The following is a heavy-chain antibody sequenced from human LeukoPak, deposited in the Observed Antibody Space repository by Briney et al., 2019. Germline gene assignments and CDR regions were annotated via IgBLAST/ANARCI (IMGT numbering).Heavy chain of an antibody. CDR2: ISGSGGST. Sequence: PGGSLRLSCAASGFTFSSYAMSCVRQAPGKGLEWVSAISGSGGSTYYADSVKGRFTISRDNSKNTLYLQMNSLRAEDTAVYYCATHYYDSSSYYPFDYWGQGTLVTVSS. CDR1: GFTFSSYA. J-gene: IGHJ4*02. D-gene: IGHD3-22*01. CDR3: ATHYYDSSSYYPFDY. V-gene: IGHV3-23*01.